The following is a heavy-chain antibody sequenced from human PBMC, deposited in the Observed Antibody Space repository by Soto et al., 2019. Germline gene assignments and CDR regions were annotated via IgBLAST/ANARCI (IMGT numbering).Heavy chain of an antibody. V-gene: IGHV1-46*01. D-gene: IGHD3-22*01. Sequence: SVKGSRKAFGYTFTIYHMHCVRQAPGQGLEWMGIINPSGGSTSYAQKFQGRVTMTRDTSTSTVYMELSSLRSEDTAVYYCAISSGYGWFDPCGQGTLVTVSS. CDR2: INPSGGST. CDR1: GYTFTIYH. CDR3: AISSGYGWFDP. J-gene: IGHJ5*02.